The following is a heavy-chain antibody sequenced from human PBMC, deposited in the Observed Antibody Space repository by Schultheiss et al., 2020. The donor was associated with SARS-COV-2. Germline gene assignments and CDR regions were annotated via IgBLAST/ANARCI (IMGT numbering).Heavy chain of an antibody. D-gene: IGHD6-13*01. V-gene: IGHV3-21*01. CDR1: GFTFSSYS. CDR2: ISSSSSHI. Sequence: GGSLRLSCAASGFTFSSYSMNWVRQAPGKGLELVSSISSSSSHIYYADSVKGRFTISRDNAKNSLYLQMNSLRAEDTAVYYCASHGGYSSSWYAGYWGQGTLVTVSS. J-gene: IGHJ4*02. CDR3: ASHGGYSSSWYAGY.